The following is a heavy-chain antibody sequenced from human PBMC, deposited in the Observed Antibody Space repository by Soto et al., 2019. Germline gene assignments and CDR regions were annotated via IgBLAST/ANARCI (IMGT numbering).Heavy chain of an antibody. D-gene: IGHD5-12*01. CDR2: ISSNGGST. J-gene: IGHJ4*02. Sequence: GGSLRLSCAASGFTFSSYAMHWVRQAPGKGLEYVSAISSNGGSTYYANSVKGRFTISRDNSKNTLYLQMGSLRAEDMAVYYCAREGWGSGYGDYWGQGTLVTVSS. CDR1: GFTFSSYA. CDR3: AREGWGSGYGDY. V-gene: IGHV3-64*01.